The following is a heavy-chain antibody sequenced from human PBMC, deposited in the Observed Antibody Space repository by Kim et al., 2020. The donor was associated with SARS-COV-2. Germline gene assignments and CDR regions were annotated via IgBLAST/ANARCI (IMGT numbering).Heavy chain of an antibody. Sequence: GGSLRLSCAASGFTFSSYAMSWVRQAPGKGLEWVSAISGSGGSAYYADSVKGRFTISRDNSKNTLYLQMNSLRAEDTAVYYCARRGVATINGIDPWGQGTLVTVSS. J-gene: IGHJ5*02. CDR1: GFTFSSYA. CDR2: ISGSGGSA. V-gene: IGHV3-23*01. D-gene: IGHD5-12*01. CDR3: ARRGVATINGIDP.